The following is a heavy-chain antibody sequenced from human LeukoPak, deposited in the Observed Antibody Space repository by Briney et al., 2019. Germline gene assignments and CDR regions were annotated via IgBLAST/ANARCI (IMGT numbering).Heavy chain of an antibody. CDR3: ARRTTTITAVRLDP. V-gene: IGHV4-39*01. CDR2: IYYSGST. D-gene: IGHD6-13*01. Sequence: SETLSLTCTVSGGSISSSSYYWGWIRQPPGKGLEWIGSIYYSGSTYYNPSLKSRVTISVDTSKNQFSLKLSSVTAADTAVYYCARRTTTITAVRLDPWGQGTLVTVFS. CDR1: GGSISSSSYY. J-gene: IGHJ5*02.